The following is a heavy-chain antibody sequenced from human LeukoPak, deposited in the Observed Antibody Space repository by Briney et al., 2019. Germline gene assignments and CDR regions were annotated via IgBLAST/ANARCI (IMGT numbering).Heavy chain of an antibody. Sequence: SETLSLTFTVSGGSISRSSAYWGWIRQPPGKGLEWIGSIYYSKNTYYNPSLKSRVTISADTSKNQFSLTLGSVSATDTAVYYCVSPRGFSYGYFDYWSQGTLVTVSS. D-gene: IGHD5-18*01. J-gene: IGHJ4*02. V-gene: IGHV4-39*01. CDR2: IYYSKNT. CDR1: GGSISRSSAY. CDR3: VSPRGFSYGYFDY.